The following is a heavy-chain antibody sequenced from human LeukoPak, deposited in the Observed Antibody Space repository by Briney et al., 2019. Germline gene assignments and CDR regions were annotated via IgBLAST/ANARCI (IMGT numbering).Heavy chain of an antibody. CDR2: INSDGSST. Sequence: TGRSLRLSCAASGFTFSSYWMHWVRQAPGKGLVWVSRINSDGSSTSYADSVKGRFTISRDNAKNTLYLQMNSLRAEDTAVYYCARETSPGGMDVWGQGTTVTVSS. J-gene: IGHJ6*02. V-gene: IGHV3-74*01. CDR1: GFTFSSYW. CDR3: ARETSPGGMDV.